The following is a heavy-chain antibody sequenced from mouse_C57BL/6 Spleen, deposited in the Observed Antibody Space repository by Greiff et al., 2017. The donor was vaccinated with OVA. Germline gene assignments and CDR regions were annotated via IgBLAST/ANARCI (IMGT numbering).Heavy chain of an antibody. CDR1: GYTFTDYY. J-gene: IGHJ4*01. V-gene: IGHV1-26*01. D-gene: IGHD2-5*01. Sequence: EVQLQQSGPELVKPGASVKISCKASGYTFTDYYMNWVKQSHGKSLEWIGDINPNNGGTSYNQKFKGKATLTVDKSSSTAYMELRSLTSEDSAVYYCAKSPYSNYGGYARDYWGQGTSGTVPS. CDR3: AKSPYSNYGGYARDY. CDR2: INPNNGGT.